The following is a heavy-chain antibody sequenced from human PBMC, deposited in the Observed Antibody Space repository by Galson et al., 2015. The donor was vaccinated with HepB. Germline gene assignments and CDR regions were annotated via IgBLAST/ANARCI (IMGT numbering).Heavy chain of an antibody. CDR3: ARDGYSFDYGMDV. CDR2: INPNSGGT. Sequence: SVKVSCKASGYTFTSYYMHWVRQAPGQGLEWMGRINPNSGGTNYAQKFQGRVTMTRDTSISTAYMELSRLRSDDTAVYYCARDGYSFDYGMDVWGQGTTVTVSS. V-gene: IGHV1-2*06. CDR1: GYTFTSYY. J-gene: IGHJ6*02. D-gene: IGHD2-15*01.